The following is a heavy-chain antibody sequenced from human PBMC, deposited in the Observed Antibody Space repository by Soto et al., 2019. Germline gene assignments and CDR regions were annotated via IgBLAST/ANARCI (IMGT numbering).Heavy chain of an antibody. CDR1: GYTFTTYA. J-gene: IGHJ4*02. D-gene: IGHD3-10*01. Sequence: QVHLVQSGAEEKTPGASVKLSCKSSGYTFTTYAIHWIRQAPGQRPEWMGWITPDNGRTAYSPKFQDRVIVSGGVPANTAYMELVSLRSEDTAMYFCARDKYPYGNFDYWGQGTLVTVSS. V-gene: IGHV1-3*05. CDR2: ITPDNGRT. CDR3: ARDKYPYGNFDY.